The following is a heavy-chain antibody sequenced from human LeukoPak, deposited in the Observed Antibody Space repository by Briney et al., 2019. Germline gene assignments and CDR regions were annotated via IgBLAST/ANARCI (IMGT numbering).Heavy chain of an antibody. CDR2: ISSSSSYI. CDR1: GFTFSSYS. V-gene: IGHV3-21*01. Sequence: PGGSLRLSCAASGFTFSSYSMNWVRQAPGKGLEWVSSISSSSSYIYYADSVKGRFTISRDNAKNSLYLQMNSLRAEDTAVYYCARAGRIRFWEWGQRSDYWGQGPLVTVSS. CDR3: ARAGRIRFWEWGQRSDY. J-gene: IGHJ4*02. D-gene: IGHD3-3*01.